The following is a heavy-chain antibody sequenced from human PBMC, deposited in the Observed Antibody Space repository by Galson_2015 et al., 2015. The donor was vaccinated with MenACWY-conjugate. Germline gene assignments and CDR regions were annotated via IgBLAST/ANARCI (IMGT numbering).Heavy chain of an antibody. Sequence: SLRLSCAASGFTFSSYSMNWVRQAPGKGLEWVSSISSSSSYIYYADSVKGRLTISRDNAKNSLYLQMNSLRAEDTAVYYCARENGGYSSSWYFDYWGQGTLVTVSS. CDR1: GFTFSSYS. CDR3: ARENGGYSSSWYFDY. J-gene: IGHJ4*02. D-gene: IGHD6-13*01. V-gene: IGHV3-21*01. CDR2: ISSSSSYI.